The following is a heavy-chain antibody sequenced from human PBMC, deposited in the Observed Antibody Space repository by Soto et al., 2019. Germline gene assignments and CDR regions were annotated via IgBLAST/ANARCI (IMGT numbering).Heavy chain of an antibody. D-gene: IGHD6-6*01. CDR2: INHSGRT. CDR3: ARTSRFEY. CDR1: GGSFRSYY. V-gene: IGHV4-34*01. J-gene: IGHJ4*02. Sequence: QVQLQQWGAGLLKPSETLSLTCAVYGGSFRSYYWSWIRQPPGKGLEWIGEINHSGRTKYNPSLTSRVTISVDTSKNQFSLKLSSVTAADTAVYYCARTSRFEYWGQGTLVTVSS.